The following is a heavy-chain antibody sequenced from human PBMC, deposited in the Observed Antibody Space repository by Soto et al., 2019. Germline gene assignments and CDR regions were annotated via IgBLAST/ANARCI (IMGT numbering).Heavy chain of an antibody. Sequence: LRLSCAASGFTFSINDMHWVRQAPGRGLEWVAVISNDGNNKYYADSVKGRFTLSRDNSKNMVYLQMDSLRVGDTAVYFCAKDHQTYNWDYLFDSWGPGTLVTVSS. V-gene: IGHV3-30*18. D-gene: IGHD1-7*01. CDR2: ISNDGNNK. CDR1: GFTFSIND. J-gene: IGHJ4*02. CDR3: AKDHQTYNWDYLFDS.